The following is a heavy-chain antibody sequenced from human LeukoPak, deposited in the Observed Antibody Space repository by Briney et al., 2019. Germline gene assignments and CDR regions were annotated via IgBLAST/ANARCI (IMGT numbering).Heavy chain of an antibody. Sequence: PSETLSLTCSVSGVSISSYYWNWIRQPPPKGLEWIGSISYSGSTNYNPSLESRVTISVETSKNQISLKLSSVTAADTAIYYCARAPERWYSYGSYTYHYMDVWGRGTTVTVSS. J-gene: IGHJ6*03. CDR3: ARAPERWYSYGSYTYHYMDV. CDR2: ISYSGST. D-gene: IGHD3-10*01. CDR1: GVSISSYY. V-gene: IGHV4-59*01.